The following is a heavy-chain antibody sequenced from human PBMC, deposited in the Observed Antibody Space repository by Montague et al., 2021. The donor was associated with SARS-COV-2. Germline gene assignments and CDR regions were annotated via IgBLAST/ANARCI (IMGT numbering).Heavy chain of an antibody. CDR1: GGSIGSYY. Sequence: SETLSLTCSVSGGSIGSYYWSWLRQPPGKGLEWIGHIHYNGSNTYNPSFKSRVNISIDTPKKQFSLKLSSVTAADKAVYYCARSLDTSGTYYLHYWGQGTLVTVSS. V-gene: IGHV4-59*12. D-gene: IGHD3-10*01. CDR2: IHYNGSN. J-gene: IGHJ4*02. CDR3: ARSLDTSGTYYLHY.